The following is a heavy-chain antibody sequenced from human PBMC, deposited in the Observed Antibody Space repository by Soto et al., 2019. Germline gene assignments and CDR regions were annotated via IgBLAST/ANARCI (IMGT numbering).Heavy chain of an antibody. CDR3: VRGVHLTAADAFDV. D-gene: IGHD3-10*01. CDR2: IYAGDSDS. V-gene: IGHV5-51*01. CDR1: GYSFTTYW. J-gene: IGHJ3*01. Sequence: PGESLKISCKGSGYSFTTYWIGWVRQMPGKGLEWMGIIYAGDSDSRYSPSFQGQVTISVDKSISTAYLQWSSLKASDTAMYYRVRGVHLTAADAFDVWGQGTMVTVSS.